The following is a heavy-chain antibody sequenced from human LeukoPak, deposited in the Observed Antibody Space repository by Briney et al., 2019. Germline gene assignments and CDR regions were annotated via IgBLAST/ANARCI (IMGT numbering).Heavy chain of an antibody. Sequence: GASVKVSCKASGGTFSIYAISWVRQAPGQGLEWMGIINPSGGSTSYAQKFQGRVTMTRDTSTSTVYMELSSLRSEDTAVYYCASTIIGGPFPDYWGQGTLVTVSS. V-gene: IGHV1-46*01. CDR1: GGTFSIYA. CDR2: INPSGGST. J-gene: IGHJ4*02. D-gene: IGHD3-3*01. CDR3: ASTIIGGPFPDY.